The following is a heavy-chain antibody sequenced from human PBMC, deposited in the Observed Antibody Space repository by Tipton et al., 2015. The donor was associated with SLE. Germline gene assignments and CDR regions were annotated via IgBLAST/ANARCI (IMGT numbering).Heavy chain of an antibody. CDR1: GFTFSSYA. D-gene: IGHD3-22*01. J-gene: IGHJ4*02. V-gene: IGHV3-23*01. CDR2: ISGSGGST. CDR3: AKHSSGYTYFDY. Sequence: SLRLSCAASGFTFSSYAMSWVRQAPGKGLEWVSAISGSGGSTYYADSVKGRFTISRDNSKNTLYLQMSSLRAEDTAVYYCAKHSSGYTYFDYWGQGTLVTVSS.